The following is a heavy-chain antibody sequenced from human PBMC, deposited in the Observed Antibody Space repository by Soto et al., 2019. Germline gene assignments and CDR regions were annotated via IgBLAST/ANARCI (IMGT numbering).Heavy chain of an antibody. D-gene: IGHD1-1*01. CDR2: ISGSGGST. CDR3: AKATNWNDEYYYYYYGMDV. J-gene: IGHJ6*02. CDR1: GFTFSSYA. V-gene: IGHV3-23*01. Sequence: GGSLRLSCAASGFTFSSYAMSWVRQAPGKGLEWVSAISGSGGSTYYADSVKGRFTISRDNSKNTLYLQMNSLRAEDTAVYYCAKATNWNDEYYYYYYGMDVWGQGTTVTVSS.